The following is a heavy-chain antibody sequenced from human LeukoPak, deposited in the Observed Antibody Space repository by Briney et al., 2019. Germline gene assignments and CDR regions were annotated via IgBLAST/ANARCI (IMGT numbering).Heavy chain of an antibody. CDR2: ISDGGGDT. J-gene: IGHJ4*02. V-gene: IGHV3-23*01. D-gene: IGHD1-7*01. Sequence: GGSLRLSCAASGFTFSTYAMSSVRQAPGKRLEWVSLISDGGGDTYYADSVKGRFTISRDNSKHTLYLQMNSLRADGSAVYYCAKPNWNYISDYFDYWGQGTLVTVSS. CDR3: AKPNWNYISDYFDY. CDR1: GFTFSTYA.